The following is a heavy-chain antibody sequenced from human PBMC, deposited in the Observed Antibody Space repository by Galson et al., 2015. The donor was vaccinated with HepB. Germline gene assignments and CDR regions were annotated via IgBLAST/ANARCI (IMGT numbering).Heavy chain of an antibody. CDR1: GFTFDDYA. D-gene: IGHD2-21*02. V-gene: IGHV3-9*01. J-gene: IGHJ4*02. CDR3: AKDIGPPHCGGDCYSEDTLDY. Sequence: SLRLSCAASGFTFDDYAMHWVRQAPGKGLEWVSGISWNSGSIGYADSVKGRFTISRDNAKNSLYLQMNSLRAEDTALYYCAKDIGPPHCGGDCYSEDTLDYWGQGTLVTVSS. CDR2: ISWNSGSI.